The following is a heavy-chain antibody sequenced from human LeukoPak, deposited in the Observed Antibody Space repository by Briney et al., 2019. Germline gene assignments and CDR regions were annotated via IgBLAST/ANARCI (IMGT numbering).Heavy chain of an antibody. CDR2: IYSGGST. CDR3: ASQSSSWYYFDY. D-gene: IGHD6-13*01. J-gene: IGHJ4*02. Sequence: GGSLRLSCAASGFTVSSNYMSWVRQAPGKGLEWVSVIYSGGSTYYADSVKGRFTISRDNSKNTLYLQMNSLRAEDTAVYYCASQSSSWYYFDYWGQGTLVTVSS. V-gene: IGHV3-66*04. CDR1: GFTVSSNY.